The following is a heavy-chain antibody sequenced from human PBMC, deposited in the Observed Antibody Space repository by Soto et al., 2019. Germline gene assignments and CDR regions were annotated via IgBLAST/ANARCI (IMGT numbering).Heavy chain of an antibody. V-gene: IGHV4-30-2*01. CDR2: IYHSGST. CDR3: ARVDHDYGDYLDY. Sequence: QLQLQESGSGLVKPSQTLSLTCAVSGGSISSGGYSWSWIRQPPGKGLEWIGYIYHSGSTYYNPSPKSRVTISVARSKNRCSLKLSSVTAADTAVYYCARVDHDYGDYLDYWGQGTLVTVSS. D-gene: IGHD4-17*01. CDR1: GGSISSGGYS. J-gene: IGHJ4*02.